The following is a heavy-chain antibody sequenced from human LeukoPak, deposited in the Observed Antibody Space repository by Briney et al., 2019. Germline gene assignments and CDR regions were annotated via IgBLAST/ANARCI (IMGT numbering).Heavy chain of an antibody. CDR2: IWYDGSNK. J-gene: IGHJ6*02. D-gene: IGHD3-16*02. CDR1: GFTFSSYG. Sequence: PGGSLRLSCAASGFTFSSYGVHWVRQAPGKGLEWVAVIWYDGSNKYYADSVKGRFTISRDNSKNTLYLQMNSLRAEDTAVYYCARAIYRYTYYYGMDVWGQGTTVTVSS. CDR3: ARAIYRYTYYYGMDV. V-gene: IGHV3-33*01.